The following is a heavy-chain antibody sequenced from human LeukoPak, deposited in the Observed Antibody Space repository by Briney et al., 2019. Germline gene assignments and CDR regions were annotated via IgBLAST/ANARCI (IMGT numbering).Heavy chain of an antibody. CDR3: AREVSTLGFDY. J-gene: IGHJ4*02. D-gene: IGHD5/OR15-5a*01. CDR2: INAGNGNT. V-gene: IGHV1-3*01. Sequence: ASVKVSCKASGYTFTDYAKHWVRQAPGQRLEWMGWINAGNGNTKYSQKFQGRVTITRDTSANTAYMELSSLRSEDTAVYYCAREVSTLGFDYWGQGTLVTVSS. CDR1: GYTFTDYA.